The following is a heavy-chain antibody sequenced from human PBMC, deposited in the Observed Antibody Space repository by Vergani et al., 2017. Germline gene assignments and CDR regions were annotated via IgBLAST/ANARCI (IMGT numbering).Heavy chain of an antibody. V-gene: IGHV1-46*03. Sequence: QVQVVQSGAEVKKSGASVKVSCKTSGYTFSNYYMNWVRQATGQGLEWMGIINPSGSLTNYAQKFQGRVTMTMDTSTSTVYMELSSLRSEDTAIYYCARGPYGILTGDQYWGQGTLVTVSA. CDR1: GYTFSNYY. J-gene: IGHJ4*02. CDR3: ARGPYGILTGDQY. D-gene: IGHD3-9*01. CDR2: INPSGSLT.